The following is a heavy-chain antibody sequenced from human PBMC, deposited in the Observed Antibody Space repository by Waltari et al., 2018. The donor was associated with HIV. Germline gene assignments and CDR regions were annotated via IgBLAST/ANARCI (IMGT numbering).Heavy chain of an antibody. CDR2: ISDDGTNK. D-gene: IGHD2-2*01. J-gene: IGHJ4*02. CDR3: TRASAADLDF. Sequence: QVQLVESGGGVVQPGRSLRLSCAASGFTFSSYAMHWVRQAPGEVLELLAVISDDGTNKYYADSVKDRFIIYRDNSQNTLYLQMFSLRPEDTAVYYGTRASAADLDFWGQGTLGTVSS. V-gene: IGHV3-30-3*01. CDR1: GFTFSSYA.